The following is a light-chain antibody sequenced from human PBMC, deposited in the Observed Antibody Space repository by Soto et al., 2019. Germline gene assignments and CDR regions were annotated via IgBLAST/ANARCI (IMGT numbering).Light chain of an antibody. CDR2: GAS. V-gene: IGKV3-20*01. CDR1: ESVSSIY. J-gene: IGKJ2*01. CDR3: QQYVSLYT. Sequence: EIVLTQSPDTLSLSPGERATLSCRASESVSSIYLAWVQQKPGQAPRLLIYGASSRATGIPDRFSGSGSGTEFTLTISRLEPEDFAVYYCQQYVSLYTFGQGTKLEIK.